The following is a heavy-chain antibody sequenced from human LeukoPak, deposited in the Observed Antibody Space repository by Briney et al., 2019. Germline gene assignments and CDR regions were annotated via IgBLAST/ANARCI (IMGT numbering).Heavy chain of an antibody. CDR2: IIPILGIA. J-gene: IGHJ5*02. Sequence: ASVKVSCKASGGTFSSYAISWVRQAPGQGLEWMGRIIPILGIANYAQKFQGRVTITADKSTSTAYMELSSLRSEDTAVYYCARDLTPGDYDGNVGWFDPWGQGTLVTVSS. V-gene: IGHV1-69*04. CDR3: ARDLTPGDYDGNVGWFDP. D-gene: IGHD4-23*01. CDR1: GGTFSSYA.